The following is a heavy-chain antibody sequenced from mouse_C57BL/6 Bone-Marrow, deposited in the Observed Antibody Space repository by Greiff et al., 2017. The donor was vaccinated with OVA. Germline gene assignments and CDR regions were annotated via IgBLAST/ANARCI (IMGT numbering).Heavy chain of an antibody. CDR3: ARRPHWYFDV. Sequence: QVQLQQPGAELVRPGSSVKLSCKASGYTFTSYWMHWVKQRPIQGLEWIGNIDPSDSETHYNQKFKDKATLTVDKSSSTAYMQLSSLTSDDSAVYYCARRPHWYFDVWGTGTTVTVSS. CDR1: GYTFTSYW. J-gene: IGHJ1*03. CDR2: IDPSDSET. V-gene: IGHV1-52*01.